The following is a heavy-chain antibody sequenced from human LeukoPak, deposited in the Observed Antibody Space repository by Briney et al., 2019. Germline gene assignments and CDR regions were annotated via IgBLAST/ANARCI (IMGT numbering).Heavy chain of an antibody. CDR3: AKDDDWGRYKH. CDR1: GFTFSSYG. D-gene: IGHD3-16*01. CDR2: IRYDGSKK. Sequence: GGSLRLSCAASGFTFSSYGMHWVRLAPGKGLEWVTFIRYDGSKKYYADSVKGRFTISRDNSKNTLYLQVNSLRAEDTAVYYCAKDDDWGRYKHWGQGTLVTVSS. J-gene: IGHJ1*01. V-gene: IGHV3-30*02.